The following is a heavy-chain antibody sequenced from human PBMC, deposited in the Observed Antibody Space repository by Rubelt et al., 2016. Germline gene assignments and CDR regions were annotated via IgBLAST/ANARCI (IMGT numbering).Heavy chain of an antibody. D-gene: IGHD1-26*01. V-gene: IGHV4-34*01. CDR3: ARVRFGSANEGAFDI. Sequence: QVQLQQWGAGLLKPSETLSLTCAVYGGSFSGYYRSWIRQPPGKGLEWIGHIYYSGNTYYNPSLKSRVTMSPDTSKKQFSLRRPSVTAADTAVYYCARVRFGSANEGAFDIWGQGTMVTVSS. CDR2: IYYSGNT. CDR1: GGSFSGYY. J-gene: IGHJ3*02.